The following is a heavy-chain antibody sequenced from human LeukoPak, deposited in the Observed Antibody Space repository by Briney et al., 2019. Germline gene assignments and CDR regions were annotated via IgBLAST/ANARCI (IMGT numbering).Heavy chain of an antibody. CDR2: IGGSSTSI. J-gene: IGHJ4*02. CDR1: GFTFRSYS. V-gene: IGHV3-21*01. Sequence: GGSLGLSCAASGFTFRSYSMNWVRQAPGKGLEWVSSIGGSSTSIYYADSVKGRFTISRDNAKNSLYLQMNRLRAEDTAVYFCAREAEEAFDYWGQGTLVTVSS. CDR3: AREAEEAFDY.